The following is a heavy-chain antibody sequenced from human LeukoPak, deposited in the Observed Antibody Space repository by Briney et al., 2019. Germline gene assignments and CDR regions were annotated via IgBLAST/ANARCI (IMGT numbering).Heavy chain of an antibody. CDR2: ISRNSGSI. D-gene: IGHD4-11*01. CDR3: AKDRSDDYSNYGFDP. V-gene: IGHV3-9*03. J-gene: IGHJ5*02. Sequence: GGSLRLSCAASGFTFDDYAMHWVRQAPGKGLEWVSGISRNSGSIGYADSVKGRFTISRDNAKNSLYLQMNSLRAEDMALYYCAKDRSDDYSNYGFDPWGQGTLVTVSS. CDR1: GFTFDDYA.